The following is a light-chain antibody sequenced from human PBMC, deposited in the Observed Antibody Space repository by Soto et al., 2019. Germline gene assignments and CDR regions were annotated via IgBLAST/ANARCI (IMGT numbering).Light chain of an antibody. J-gene: IGLJ2*01. CDR3: SSYTGSSTYVV. CDR1: SSDVGGYNY. CDR2: DVS. Sequence: QSALTQPASVSGSPGQSITMSCTGTSSDVGGYNYVSWYQQHPGKAPKLMIYDVSNRPSGVSNRFSGSKSANTASLTISGLQAEDEADYYCSSYTGSSTYVVFGGGTKVTVL. V-gene: IGLV2-14*01.